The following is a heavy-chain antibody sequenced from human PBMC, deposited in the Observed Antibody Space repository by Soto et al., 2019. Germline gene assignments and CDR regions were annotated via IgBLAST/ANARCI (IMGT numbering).Heavy chain of an antibody. J-gene: IGHJ4*02. V-gene: IGHV1-3*01. Sequence: GASVKVSCKASGYTFTSYAMHWVRQAPGQRPEWMGWINAGNGTTKYSQKFQGRVTITRDTSASTAYMELSSLRSEDTAVYYCAREDWNDLDYWGQGTLVTVSS. CDR1: GYTFTSYA. D-gene: IGHD1-1*01. CDR2: INAGNGTT. CDR3: AREDWNDLDY.